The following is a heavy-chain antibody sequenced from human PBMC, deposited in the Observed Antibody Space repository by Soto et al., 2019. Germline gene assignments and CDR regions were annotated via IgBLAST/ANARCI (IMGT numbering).Heavy chain of an antibody. Sequence: SETLSLTCTVSGGSITGYYWSWIRQLPGKGLEFIGYIYYSGATEYTPSLKSRVTISVDKSENQFSLQMRSVSAADTAMYFCARLGLTGPPVQYHHYGLDVWGQGATVTVSS. D-gene: IGHD3-9*01. V-gene: IGHV4-59*03. CDR1: GGSITGYY. J-gene: IGHJ6*02. CDR2: IYYSGAT. CDR3: ARLGLTGPPVQYHHYGLDV.